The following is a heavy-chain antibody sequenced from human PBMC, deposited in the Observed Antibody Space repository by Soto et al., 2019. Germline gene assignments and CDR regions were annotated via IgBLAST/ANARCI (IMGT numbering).Heavy chain of an antibody. D-gene: IGHD5-12*01. CDR3: ARSSGYVPGGY. J-gene: IGHJ4*02. Sequence: PSETLSLTCAVSGYPISSGYYWGWIRQPPGKGLEWIGIIHHSGSTYYNPSLRSRITISVDTSKNQFSLKMPSVTAADKAVYYCARSSGYVPGGYWGKGIVVTVSS. CDR1: GYPISSGYY. V-gene: IGHV4-38-2*01. CDR2: IHHSGST.